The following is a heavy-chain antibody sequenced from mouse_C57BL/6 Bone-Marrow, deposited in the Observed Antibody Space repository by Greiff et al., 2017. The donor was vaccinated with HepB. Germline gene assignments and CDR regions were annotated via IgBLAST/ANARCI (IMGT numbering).Heavy chain of an antibody. CDR1: GYTFTSYW. V-gene: IGHV1-5*01. Sequence: EVQVVESGTVLARPGASVKMSCKTSGYTFTSYWMHWVKQRPGQGLEWIGAIYPGNSDTSYNQKFKGKAKLTAVTSASTAYMELSSLTNEDSAVYYCTRSTTVVARYFDVWGTGTTVTVSS. CDR3: TRSTTVVARYFDV. J-gene: IGHJ1*03. D-gene: IGHD1-1*01. CDR2: IYPGNSDT.